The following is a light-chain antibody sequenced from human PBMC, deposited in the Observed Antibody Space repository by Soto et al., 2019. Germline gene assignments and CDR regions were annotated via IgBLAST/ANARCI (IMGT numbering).Light chain of an antibody. CDR2: DND. CDR1: TSNVGTKH. CDR3: ASWDTSLTVAI. V-gene: IGLV1-51*01. J-gene: IGLJ2*01. Sequence: QSVLTQPTSVTAAPGQKVTISCSGSTSNVGTKHVSWYQQFPGTVPKVLIYDNDKRRSGIPDRFSGSRSGTTATLAITGLQSGDEADYYCASWDTSLTVAIFGGGTKLTVL.